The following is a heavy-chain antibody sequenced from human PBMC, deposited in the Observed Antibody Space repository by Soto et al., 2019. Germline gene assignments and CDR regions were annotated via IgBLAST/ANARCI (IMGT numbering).Heavy chain of an antibody. CDR2: MYYSGST. CDR3: ARGGGNYYGSGSFYPLDH. J-gene: IGHJ4*02. V-gene: IGHV4-31*03. D-gene: IGHD3-10*01. CDR1: GGSISSGGYY. Sequence: QVHLQESGPGLVKPSQTLSLTCTVSGGSISSGGYYWSWIRQHPGKGLACIGYMYYSGSTYYNPALKSRVTILVDTSKSQFSLKLSSVTAADTAVYSCARGGGNYYGSGSFYPLDHWGQGTLVTVSS.